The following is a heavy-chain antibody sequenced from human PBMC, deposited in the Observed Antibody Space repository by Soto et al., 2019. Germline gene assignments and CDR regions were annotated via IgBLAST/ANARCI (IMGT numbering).Heavy chain of an antibody. J-gene: IGHJ4*02. V-gene: IGHV4-59*08. CDR1: GGSISSYY. CDR2: FYYSGST. CDR3: ARQAVEGHTNFDY. Sequence: TSETLSLTCTVSGGSISSYYWSWIRQPPGKGLEWIGYFYYSGSTNYNPSLKSRVSISVDTSKNQFSLKLSSVTAADTAVYYCARQAVEGHTNFDYWGQGTLVTVSS. D-gene: IGHD1-26*01.